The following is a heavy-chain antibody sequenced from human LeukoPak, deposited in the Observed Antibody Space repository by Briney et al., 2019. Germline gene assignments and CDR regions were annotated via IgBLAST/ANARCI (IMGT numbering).Heavy chain of an antibody. J-gene: IGHJ5*02. CDR1: GGSFSGYY. V-gene: IGHV4-59*01. CDR3: ARDVIGYCSSTSCYNWFDP. D-gene: IGHD2-2*02. CDR2: IHYSGST. Sequence: SETLSLTCAVYGGSFSGYYWSWIRQPPGKGLEWIGYIHYSGSTNYNPSLKSRVTISVDTSKNQFSLKLSSVTAADTAVYYCARDVIGYCSSTSCYNWFDPWGQGTLVTVSS.